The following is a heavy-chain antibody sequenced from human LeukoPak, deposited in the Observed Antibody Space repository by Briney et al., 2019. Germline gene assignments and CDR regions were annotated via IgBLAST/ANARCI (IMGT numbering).Heavy chain of an antibody. J-gene: IGHJ6*03. D-gene: IGHD6-6*01. CDR1: GGTFSSYA. Sequence: ASVKVSCKASGGTFSSYAISWVRQAPGQGLEWMGGIIPIFGTANYAQKFQGRVTITADKSTSTAYMELSSLRSEDTAVYYCASDPAARRAYYYYYYMDVWGKGTTVTVSS. CDR3: ASDPAARRAYYYYYYMDV. V-gene: IGHV1-69*06. CDR2: IIPIFGTA.